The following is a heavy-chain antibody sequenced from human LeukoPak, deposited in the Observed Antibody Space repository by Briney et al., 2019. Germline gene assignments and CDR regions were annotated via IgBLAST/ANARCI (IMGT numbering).Heavy chain of an antibody. CDR2: IYYSGST. CDR1: GGSISSGSYY. CDR3: ARYPLYCSSTTCYYY. D-gene: IGHD2-2*01. Sequence: SETLSLTCTVSGGSISSGSYYWGWIRQPPGKGLEWIGSIYYSGSTYYNPSLKSRVTISVDTSKNQFSLKLSSVTAADTAVYYCARYPLYCSSTTCYYYWGQGTLVTVSS. V-gene: IGHV4-39*01. J-gene: IGHJ4*02.